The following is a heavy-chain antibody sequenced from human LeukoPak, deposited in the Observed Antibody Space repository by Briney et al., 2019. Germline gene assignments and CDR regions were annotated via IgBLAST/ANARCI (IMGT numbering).Heavy chain of an antibody. CDR3: ARAYYYDSSGSPRYYFDY. CDR2: IYHSGST. V-gene: IGHV4-30-2*01. D-gene: IGHD3-22*01. Sequence: SETLSLTCAVSGGSISSGGYSWSWIRQPPGKGLEWIGYIYHSGSTYYNPSLKSRVTISVDRSKNQFSLKLSSVTAADTAVYYCARAYYYDSSGSPRYYFDYWGQGTLVTVSS. J-gene: IGHJ4*02. CDR1: GGSISSGGYS.